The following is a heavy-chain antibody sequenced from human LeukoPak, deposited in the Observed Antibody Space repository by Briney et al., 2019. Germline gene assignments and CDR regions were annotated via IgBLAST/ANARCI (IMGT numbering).Heavy chain of an antibody. J-gene: IGHJ4*02. Sequence: GGSLRLSCAASGFTFSNAWMSWVRQAPGKGREWVGRIKSKTDGGTTDYAAPVKGRFTISRDDSKNTLYLQMNSLKTEDTAVYYCTTRVGYYDILTGRKWLDYWGQGTLVTVSS. CDR1: GFTFSNAW. CDR2: IKSKTDGGTT. D-gene: IGHD3-9*01. V-gene: IGHV3-15*01. CDR3: TTRVGYYDILTGRKWLDY.